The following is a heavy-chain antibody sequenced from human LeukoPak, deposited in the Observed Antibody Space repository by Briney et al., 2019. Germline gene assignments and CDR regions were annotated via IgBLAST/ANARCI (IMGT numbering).Heavy chain of an antibody. Sequence: PGGSLRLSCAASGFTFSSYAMSWVRQAPGKGLEWVSGISGSDGTTYYADSVKGRFIISRDNSKKTLFLQMNSLRAEDTALYYCAKPQGEWFKYYYMDVWGKGTTVTVSS. D-gene: IGHD3-3*01. CDR1: GFTFSSYA. J-gene: IGHJ6*03. CDR3: AKPQGEWFKYYYMDV. V-gene: IGHV3-23*01. CDR2: ISGSDGTT.